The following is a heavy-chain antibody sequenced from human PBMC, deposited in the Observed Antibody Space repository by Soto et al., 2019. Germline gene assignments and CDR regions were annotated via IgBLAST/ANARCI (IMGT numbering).Heavy chain of an antibody. CDR2: INPNSGVT. V-gene: IGHV1-2*02. CDR1: GYIFSGYY. J-gene: IGHJ5*02. CDR3: ARDGVVVDFWNQIWFDP. D-gene: IGHD3-3*01. Sequence: ASVKVSCKTSGYIFSGYYMHWVRQAAGQGLEWMGWINPNSGVTSYAQKFQGRATMSRDTSITTVYMELRRLTSDDTAVYYCARDGVVVDFWNQIWFDPWGQGTQVTVSS.